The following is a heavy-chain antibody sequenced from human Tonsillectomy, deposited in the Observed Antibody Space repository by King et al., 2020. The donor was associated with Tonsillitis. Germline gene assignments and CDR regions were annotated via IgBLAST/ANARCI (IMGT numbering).Heavy chain of an antibody. D-gene: IGHD2-2*01. CDR1: GFTFSDYY. J-gene: IGHJ5*02. CDR3: TRERHCSSTSCFWKSWFDP. Sequence: QLVQSGGGLVKPGGSLRLSCAASGFTFSDYYMSWIRQAPGKGLEWVSYISSSGSTIYYADSLKGRFTISRDNAKNSLYLQMNSLRAEDTAVYYCTRERHCSSTSCFWKSWFDPWGQGTLVTVSS. CDR2: ISSSGSTI. V-gene: IGHV3-11*01.